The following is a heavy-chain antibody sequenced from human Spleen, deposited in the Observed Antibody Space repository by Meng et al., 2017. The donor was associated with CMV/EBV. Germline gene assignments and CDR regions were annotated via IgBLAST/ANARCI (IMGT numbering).Heavy chain of an antibody. Sequence: SETLSLTCTVFGGSISSSSYYWGWIRQPPGKGLEWIGNIYYRGTTYYTPSLKSRLTMSLDSSKKQFFLNLGSVTAADTAVYYCVRDVYRYGGDSDDFWGQGTLVTVSS. CDR1: GGSISSSSYY. CDR2: IYYRGTT. D-gene: IGHD4-23*01. V-gene: IGHV4-39*07. J-gene: IGHJ4*02. CDR3: VRDVYRYGGDSDDF.